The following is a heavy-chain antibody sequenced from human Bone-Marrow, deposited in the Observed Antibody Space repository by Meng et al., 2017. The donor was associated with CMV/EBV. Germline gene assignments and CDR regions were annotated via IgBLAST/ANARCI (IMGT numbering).Heavy chain of an antibody. J-gene: IGHJ4*02. CDR1: GGSVSSGSYY. CDR2: IYYSGST. V-gene: IGHV4-61*01. Sequence: GSLRLSCTVSGGSVSSGSYYWSWIRQPPGKGLEWIGYIYYSGSTNYNPSLKSRVTISVDTSKNQFSLKLSSVTAADTAVYYCARVTPPYYYDSSGSIVDYWGQGTLVTVSS. D-gene: IGHD3-22*01. CDR3: ARVTPPYYYDSSGSIVDY.